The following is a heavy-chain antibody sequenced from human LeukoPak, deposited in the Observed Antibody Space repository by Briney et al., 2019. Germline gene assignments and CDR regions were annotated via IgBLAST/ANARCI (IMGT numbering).Heavy chain of an antibody. CDR1: GYTFTGYY. CDR2: INPNSGGT. V-gene: IGHV1-2*06. Sequence: ASVKVSCKASGYTFTGYYMHWVRQAPGQGLEWMGRINPNSGGTNYAQKFQGRVTMTRDTSISTAYMELSRLRSDDTAVYYCAKSLGVVVTAARIDYWGQGTLVTVSS. J-gene: IGHJ4*02. CDR3: AKSLGVVVTAARIDY. D-gene: IGHD2-21*02.